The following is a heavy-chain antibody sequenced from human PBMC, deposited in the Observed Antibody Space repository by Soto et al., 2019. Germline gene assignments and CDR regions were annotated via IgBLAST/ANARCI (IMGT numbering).Heavy chain of an antibody. D-gene: IGHD6-6*01. CDR1: GGTFSSYA. J-gene: IGHJ6*02. V-gene: IGHV1-69*13. CDR3: ARGTLGSSSWGSRYYYYYGMDV. CDR2: IIPIFGTA. Sequence: SVKVSCKASGGTFSSYAISWVRQAPGQGLEWMGGIIPIFGTANYAQKFQGRVTITADESTSTAYMELSSLRSEDTAVYYCARGTLGSSSWGSRYYYYYGMDVWG.